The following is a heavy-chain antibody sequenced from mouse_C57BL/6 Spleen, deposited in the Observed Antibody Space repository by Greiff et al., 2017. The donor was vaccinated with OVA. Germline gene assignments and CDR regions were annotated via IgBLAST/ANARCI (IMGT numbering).Heavy chain of an antibody. V-gene: IGHV1-82*01. CDR2: IYPGDGDT. J-gene: IGHJ2*01. CDR1: GYAFSSSW. CDR3: ARERGGIYYGDY. D-gene: IGHD2-1*01. Sequence: QVQLKQSGPELVKPGASVKISCKASGYAFSSSWMNWVKQRPGKGLEWIGRIYPGDGDTNYNGKFKGKATLTADKSSSTAYMQLSSLTSEDSAVYFCARERGGIYYGDYWCQGTTLTVSS.